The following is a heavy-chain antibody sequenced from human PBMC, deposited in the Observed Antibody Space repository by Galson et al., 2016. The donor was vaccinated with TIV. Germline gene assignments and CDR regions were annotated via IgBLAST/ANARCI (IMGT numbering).Heavy chain of an antibody. CDR3: IREGSTVTMHHYFGMDV. V-gene: IGHV4-38-2*02. J-gene: IGHJ6*02. D-gene: IGHD4-17*01. CDR2: IYESGTT. CDR1: GYSIKSGYF. Sequence: ETLSLTCAVSGYSIKSGYFWGWIRQPPGKGLQWIGSIYESGTTYSNPSIKSRLTMSVDTSKNQFSLKLSSVTAADTAVYYCIREGSTVTMHHYFGMDVWGQGTSVTVSS.